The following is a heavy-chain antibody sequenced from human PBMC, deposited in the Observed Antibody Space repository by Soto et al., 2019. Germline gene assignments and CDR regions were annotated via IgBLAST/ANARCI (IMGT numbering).Heavy chain of an antibody. Sequence: SETLSLTCAVYGGSFSGYYWGWIRQPPGKGLEWIGEINHSGSTNYNPSLKSRVTISVDTSKNQFSLKLSSVTAADTAVYYCARVTYYYDSSGSRVRVPHYYYGMDVWGQGTTVTVSS. CDR1: GGSFSGYY. J-gene: IGHJ6*02. V-gene: IGHV4-34*01. CDR3: ARVTYYYDSSGSRVRVPHYYYGMDV. CDR2: INHSGST. D-gene: IGHD3-22*01.